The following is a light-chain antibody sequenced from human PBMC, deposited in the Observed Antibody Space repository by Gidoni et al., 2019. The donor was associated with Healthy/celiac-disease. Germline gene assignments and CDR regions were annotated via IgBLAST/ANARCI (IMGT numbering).Light chain of an antibody. V-gene: IGKV1-13*02. J-gene: IGKJ5*01. CDR3: QQFNSYPLIT. CDR2: DAS. Sequence: AIQLTQSPSSLSASVGDRVTITCRASQGISSALAWYQQKPGKAPKLLIYDASSLESGVPLRFSGSGSGTDFTLTISSLQPEDFATYYCQQFNSYPLITFGQGTRLEIK. CDR1: QGISSA.